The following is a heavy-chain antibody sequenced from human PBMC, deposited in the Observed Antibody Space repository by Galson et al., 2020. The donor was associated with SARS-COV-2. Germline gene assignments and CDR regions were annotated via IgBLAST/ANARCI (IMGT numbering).Heavy chain of an antibody. CDR3: TTVPCGYCSSTSERYYYYGMDV. CDR2: IKSKTDGGTT. D-gene: IGHD2-2*01. Sequence: GGSLRLSCAASGFTFSNAWMSWVRQAPGKGLEWVGRIKSKTDGGTTDYAAPVKGRFTISRDDSKNTLYLQMNSLKTEDTAVYYCTTVPCGYCSSTSERYYYYGMDVWGQGTTVTVSS. V-gene: IGHV3-15*01. J-gene: IGHJ6*02. CDR1: GFTFSNAW.